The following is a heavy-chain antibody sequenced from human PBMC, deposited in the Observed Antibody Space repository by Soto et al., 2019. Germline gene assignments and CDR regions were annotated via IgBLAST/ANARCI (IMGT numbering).Heavy chain of an antibody. CDR3: ARGGTAMPDY. D-gene: IGHD5-18*01. CDR1: GFTVSSNY. CDR2: IYSGGST. Sequence: GGSLRLSCAASGFTVSSNYMGWVRQAPGRGLEWVSLIYSGGSTYYADSVKGRFTISRDKSKNTLYLQMNSLRAEDAAVYYCARGGTAMPDYWGQGTLVTVSS. J-gene: IGHJ4*02. V-gene: IGHV3-53*01.